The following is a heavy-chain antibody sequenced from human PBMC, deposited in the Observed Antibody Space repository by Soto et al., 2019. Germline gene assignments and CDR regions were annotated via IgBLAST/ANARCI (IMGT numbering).Heavy chain of an antibody. CDR1: GYTFTSYG. CDR2: ISAYNGNT. J-gene: IGHJ3*02. V-gene: IGHV1-18*01. D-gene: IGHD4-17*01. CDR3: ARDLYGARHDAFDI. Sequence: SVKVSCEASGYTFTSYGISWGRQAPGQGLEWMGWISAYNGNTNYAQKLQGRVTMTTDTSTSTAYMELRSLRSDDTAVYYCARDLYGARHDAFDIWGQGTMVTVSS.